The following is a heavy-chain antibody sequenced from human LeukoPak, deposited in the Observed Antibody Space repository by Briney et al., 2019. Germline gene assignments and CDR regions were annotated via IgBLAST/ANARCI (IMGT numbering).Heavy chain of an antibody. Sequence: GGSLRLSCAAPGFTVSSNYMSWVRQAPGKGLEWVSVIYSGGSTYYADSVKGRFTISRDNSKNTLYLQMNSLRAEDTAVYYCARVTAGSFDYWGQGTLVTVSS. V-gene: IGHV3-66*01. J-gene: IGHJ4*02. CDR1: GFTVSSNY. CDR3: ARVTAGSFDY. CDR2: IYSGGST. D-gene: IGHD6-19*01.